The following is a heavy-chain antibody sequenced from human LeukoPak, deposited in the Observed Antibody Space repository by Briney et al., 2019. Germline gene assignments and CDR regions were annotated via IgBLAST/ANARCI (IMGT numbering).Heavy chain of an antibody. CDR3: AREVTGAPLHYYMDV. J-gene: IGHJ6*03. CDR2: IIPIFGTA. CDR1: RGTFSSYA. V-gene: IGHV1-69*05. D-gene: IGHD1-20*01. Sequence: SVKVSCKASRGTFSSYAISWVRQAPGQGLEWMGGIIPIFGTANYAQKFQGRVTITTDESTSTAYMELSSLRSEDTAVYYCAREVTGAPLHYYMDVWGKGTTVTVSS.